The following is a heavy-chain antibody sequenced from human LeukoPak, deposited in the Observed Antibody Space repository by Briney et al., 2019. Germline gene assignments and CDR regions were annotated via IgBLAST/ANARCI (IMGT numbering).Heavy chain of an antibody. V-gene: IGHV1-69*01. D-gene: IGHD3-10*02. J-gene: IGHJ5*02. Sequence: SVKVSCEASGGTFSSYAISWVRQAPGQGLEWMGGIIPIFGTANYAQKFQGRVTITADESTSTAYMELSSLRSEDTAVYYCARVRESVYSGSYLGVFDPWGQGTLVTVSS. CDR1: GGTFSSYA. CDR3: ARVRESVYSGSYLGVFDP. CDR2: IIPIFGTA.